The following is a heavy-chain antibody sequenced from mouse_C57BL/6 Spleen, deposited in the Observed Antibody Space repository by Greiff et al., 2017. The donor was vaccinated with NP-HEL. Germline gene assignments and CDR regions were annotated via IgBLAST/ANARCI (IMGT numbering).Heavy chain of an antibody. CDR2: ISYDGSN. Sequence: EVQLVESGPGLVKPSQSLSLTCSVTGYSITSGYYWNWIRQFPGNKLEWMGYISYDGSNNYNPSLKNRISITRDTSKNQFFLKLNSVTTEDTATYYCARGDDYDYAMDYWGQGTSVTVSS. J-gene: IGHJ4*01. CDR1: GYSITSGYY. V-gene: IGHV3-6*01. D-gene: IGHD2-4*01. CDR3: ARGDDYDYAMDY.